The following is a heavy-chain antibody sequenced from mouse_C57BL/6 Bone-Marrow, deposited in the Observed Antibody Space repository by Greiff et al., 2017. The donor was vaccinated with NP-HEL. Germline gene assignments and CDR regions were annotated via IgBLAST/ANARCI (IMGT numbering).Heavy chain of an antibody. CDR1: GFSFNTYA. CDR3: VRQDDYDRSWFAY. Sequence: DVMLVESGGGLVQPKGSLKLSCAASGFSFNTYAMNWVRQAPGKGLEWVARIRSKSNNYATYYADSVKDRFTISRDDSESMLYLQMNNLKTEDTAMYYCVRQDDYDRSWFAYWGQGTLVTVSA. J-gene: IGHJ3*01. V-gene: IGHV10-1*01. D-gene: IGHD2-4*01. CDR2: IRSKSNNYAT.